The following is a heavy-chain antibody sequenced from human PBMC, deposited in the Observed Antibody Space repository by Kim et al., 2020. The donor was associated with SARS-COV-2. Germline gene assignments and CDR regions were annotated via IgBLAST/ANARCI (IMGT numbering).Heavy chain of an antibody. J-gene: IGHJ5*02. CDR1: GGSFSGYY. CDR3: ARGPRWMVRTKGGWFDP. D-gene: IGHD3-10*01. V-gene: IGHV4-34*01. Sequence: SETLSLTCAVYGGSFSGYYWSWIRQPPGKGLEWIGEINHSGSTNYNPSLKSRVTISVDTSKNQFSLKLSSVTAADTAVYYCARGPRWMVRTKGGWFDPWGQGTLVTVSS. CDR2: INHSGST.